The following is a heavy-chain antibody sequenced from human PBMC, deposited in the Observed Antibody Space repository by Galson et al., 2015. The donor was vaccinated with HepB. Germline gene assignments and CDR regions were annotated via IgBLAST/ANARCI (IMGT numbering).Heavy chain of an antibody. Sequence: QSGAEVKKPGESLKISCKASGYSFTTYWIGWVRQMPGKGLEWMGIIYPGDPDIRYRPSFQGQVTISADKSISTAFLQWSSLKASDTAMYYCARRGEYSIDYWGQGTLVTVSS. D-gene: IGHD2-21*01. CDR2: IYPGDPDI. V-gene: IGHV5-51*01. J-gene: IGHJ4*02. CDR1: GYSFTTYW. CDR3: ARRGEYSIDY.